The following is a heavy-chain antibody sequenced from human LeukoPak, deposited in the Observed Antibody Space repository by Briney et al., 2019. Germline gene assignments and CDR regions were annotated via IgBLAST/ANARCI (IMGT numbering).Heavy chain of an antibody. Sequence: GGSLRLSCAASGFSFSSYAMHWVRQAPGKGLEWVAVISYDGSKEYYTDPVKGRFTISRDNSKNTLYLEMNSLRNEDTAVYYCASADFYGSGSYYSGSCDYWGQGTLVTVSS. CDR3: ASADFYGSGSYYSGSCDY. J-gene: IGHJ4*02. V-gene: IGHV3-30*04. D-gene: IGHD3-10*01. CDR1: GFSFSSYA. CDR2: ISYDGSKE.